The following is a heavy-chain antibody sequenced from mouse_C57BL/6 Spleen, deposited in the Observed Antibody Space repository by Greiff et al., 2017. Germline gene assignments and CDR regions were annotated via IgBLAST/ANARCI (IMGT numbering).Heavy chain of an antibody. CDR1: GYTFTSYW. V-gene: IGHV1-52*01. Sequence: QVQLQQPGAELVRPGSSVKLSCKASGYTFTSYWMHWVKQRPIQGLEWIGNIDPSDSETHYNQKFKDKATLTVDKSSSTAYMQLSSLTSEDSSVCYCASCGYEAYWGQGTPLTVSS. J-gene: IGHJ2*01. D-gene: IGHD1-2*01. CDR3: ASCGYEAY. CDR2: IDPSDSET.